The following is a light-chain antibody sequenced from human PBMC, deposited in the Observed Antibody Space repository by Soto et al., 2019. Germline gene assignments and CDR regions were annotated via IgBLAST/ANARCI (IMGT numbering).Light chain of an antibody. V-gene: IGKV3-20*01. CDR1: QSINGNF. CDR2: AAS. Sequence: EVVLTQSPGTLSLSPGERATLSCRASQSINGNFLVWYQQKLGQAPRLLIFAASSRATGIPDRFSGSGSGTDFTLTISRLDPEDFAVYYCQHYNSYSEAFGQGTKVELK. CDR3: QHYNSYSEA. J-gene: IGKJ1*01.